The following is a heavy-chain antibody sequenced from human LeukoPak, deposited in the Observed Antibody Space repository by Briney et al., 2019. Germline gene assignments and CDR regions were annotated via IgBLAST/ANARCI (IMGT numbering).Heavy chain of an antibody. CDR1: GGSISSGGYY. CDR3: ARVLPLFGAFDI. D-gene: IGHD3-16*01. Sequence: SETLSLTCTVSGGSISSGGYYWSWIRQPPGKGLEWIGYIYHSGSTYYNPSLKSRVTISVDRSKNQFSLKLSSVTAADTAVYYCARVLPLFGAFDIWGQGTMVTVSS. CDR2: IYHSGST. J-gene: IGHJ3*02. V-gene: IGHV4-30-2*01.